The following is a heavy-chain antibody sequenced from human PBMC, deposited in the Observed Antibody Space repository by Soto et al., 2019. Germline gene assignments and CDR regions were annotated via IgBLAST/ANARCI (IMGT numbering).Heavy chain of an antibody. V-gene: IGHV3-11*01. CDR2: ITRSSGDTI. D-gene: IGHD3-10*01. J-gene: IGHJ4*02. CDR1: GFTFSDYY. CDR3: ARDVEGRTVCGVPFRYDAY. Sequence: QVQLVESGGGLVKPGGSLRLSCAASGFTFSDYYMSWIRQAPGKGLEWVSSITRSSGDTIYYADSVKGRFTISRDNAKNSLSLQINSLRAEETAVYYCARDVEGRTVCGVPFRYDAYGGQGTLVTVSS.